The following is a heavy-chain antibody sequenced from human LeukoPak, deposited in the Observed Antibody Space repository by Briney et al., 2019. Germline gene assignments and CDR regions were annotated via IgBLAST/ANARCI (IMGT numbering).Heavy chain of an antibody. Sequence: GGSLRLSCAASGTTFSNYEMNWVRQAPGKGLEWVSYISSSGNTIYYADSVKGRFTISRDNAKNSLYLQMNSLRAEDTAVYYCARGTFLDYWGQGTLVTVSS. CDR1: GTTFSNYE. J-gene: IGHJ4*02. D-gene: IGHD2-2*01. V-gene: IGHV3-48*03. CDR3: ARGTFLDY. CDR2: ISSSGNTI.